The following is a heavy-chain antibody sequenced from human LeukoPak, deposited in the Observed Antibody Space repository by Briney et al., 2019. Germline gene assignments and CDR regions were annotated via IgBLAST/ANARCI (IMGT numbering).Heavy chain of an antibody. V-gene: IGHV3-11*04. CDR1: GFTFSDYY. CDR3: ARAPPSYSWSYLGGDFCF. Sequence: GGSLRLSCAASGFTFSDYYMSWIRQAPGKGLEWVSYIGSSGNTIYYADSVKGRFTISRDNAKNSLYLQMNSLRAEDTAVYYCARAPPSYSWSYLGGDFCFWGQGTLVTGSS. CDR2: IGSSGNTI. J-gene: IGHJ4*02. D-gene: IGHD1-26*01.